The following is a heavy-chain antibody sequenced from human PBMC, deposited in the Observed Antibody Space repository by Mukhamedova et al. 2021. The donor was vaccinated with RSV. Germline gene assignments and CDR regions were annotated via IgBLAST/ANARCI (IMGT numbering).Heavy chain of an antibody. J-gene: IGHJ4*02. V-gene: IGHV3-23*01. CDR3: ATTRAMVRGVADY. Sequence: AEYMGGRFTISRDNSKNTLYLQMNSLRAEDTAVYYCATTRAMVRGVADYWGRGTLVTVSS. D-gene: IGHD3-10*01.